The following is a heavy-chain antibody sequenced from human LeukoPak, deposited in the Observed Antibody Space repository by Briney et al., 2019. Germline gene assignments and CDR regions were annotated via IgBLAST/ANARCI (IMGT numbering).Heavy chain of an antibody. J-gene: IGHJ4*02. CDR2: ISGDGVSP. CDR3: AKDSGYYYDSSGYYDY. Sequence: GGSLRLSCAASGFTFNNYALTWVRQTPGKGLECVSAISGDGVSPYYADSVRGRFTISRDNSKNTLYLQMNSLRAEDTAVYYCAKDSGYYYDSSGYYDYWGQGTLVTVSS. CDR1: GFTFNNYA. V-gene: IGHV3-23*01. D-gene: IGHD3-22*01.